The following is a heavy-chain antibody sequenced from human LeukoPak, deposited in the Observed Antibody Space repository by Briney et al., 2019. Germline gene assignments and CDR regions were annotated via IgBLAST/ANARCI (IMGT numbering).Heavy chain of an antibody. CDR2: IYYSGST. D-gene: IGHD5-12*01. V-gene: IGHV4-59*01. CDR3: ARVSGYDWESFYDY. CDR1: GGSISSYY. Sequence: SETLSLTCTVSGGSISSYYWSWIRQPPGKGLVWIGYIYYSGSTNYNPSLKSRVTISVDTSKNQFSLKLSSVTAADTAVYYCARVSGYDWESFYDYWGQGTLVTVSS. J-gene: IGHJ4*02.